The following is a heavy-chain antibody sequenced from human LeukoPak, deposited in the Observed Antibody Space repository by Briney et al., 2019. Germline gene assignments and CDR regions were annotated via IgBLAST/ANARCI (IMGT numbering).Heavy chain of an antibody. D-gene: IGHD6-19*01. CDR1: GGSISSGSYY. Sequence: SETLSLTCTVSGGSISSGSYYWSWIRQPPGKGLEWIGEINHSGSTNYNPSLKSRVTISIDTSRNQFSMNLNSVTAADTAVYYCAKGAGPPWFDPWGQGTLVTVSS. J-gene: IGHJ5*02. V-gene: IGHV4-39*07. CDR3: AKGAGPPWFDP. CDR2: INHSGST.